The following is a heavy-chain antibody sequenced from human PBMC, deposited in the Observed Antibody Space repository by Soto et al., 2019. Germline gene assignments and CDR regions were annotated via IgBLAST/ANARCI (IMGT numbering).Heavy chain of an antibody. Sequence: GSLRLSCSASGFTFSSYAMHWVRQAPGKGLEYVSAISSNGGSTYYADSVKGRFTISRDNSKNTLYLQMSSLRAEDTAVYYWVKDQIAARTYYYYGMDVWGQGTTVTVSS. CDR2: ISSNGGST. J-gene: IGHJ6*02. CDR3: VKDQIAARTYYYYGMDV. D-gene: IGHD6-6*01. V-gene: IGHV3-64D*08. CDR1: GFTFSSYA.